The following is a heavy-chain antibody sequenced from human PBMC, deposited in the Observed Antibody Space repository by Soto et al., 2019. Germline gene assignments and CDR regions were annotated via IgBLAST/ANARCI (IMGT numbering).Heavy chain of an antibody. CDR3: ARDRVSDYYYYGMDV. CDR1: GGSVSSGSYY. D-gene: IGHD2-21*01. CDR2: IYYSGST. J-gene: IGHJ6*02. Sequence: PSETLSLTCTVSGGSVSSGSYYWSWIRQPPGKGLEWIGYIYYSGSTNYNPSLKSRVTISVDTSKNQFSLKLSSVTAADTAVYYCARDRVSDYYYYGMDVWGQGTTVTVSS. V-gene: IGHV4-61*01.